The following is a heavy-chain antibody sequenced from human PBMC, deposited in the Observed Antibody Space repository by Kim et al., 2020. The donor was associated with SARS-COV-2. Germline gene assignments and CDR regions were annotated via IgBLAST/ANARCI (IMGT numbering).Heavy chain of an antibody. Sequence: YAQKFQGEVTMTRDTSTSTVYMELSSLRSEDTAVYYCARALVVVITGLDYWGQGTLVTVSS. J-gene: IGHJ4*02. V-gene: IGHV1-46*01. D-gene: IGHD3-22*01. CDR3: ARALVVVITGLDY.